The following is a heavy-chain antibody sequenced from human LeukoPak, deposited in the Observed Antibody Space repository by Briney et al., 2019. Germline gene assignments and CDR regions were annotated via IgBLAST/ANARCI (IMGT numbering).Heavy chain of an antibody. Sequence: SETLSLTCTVSGGSISSSSYYWGWIRQPPGKGLEWIGSIYYSGSTYYNPSLKSRVTISVYTSKNQFSLKLSSVTAADTAVYYCARLPRISYGSGTSWLDPWGQGTLVTVSS. D-gene: IGHD3-10*01. V-gene: IGHV4-39*01. CDR3: ARLPRISYGSGTSWLDP. CDR1: GGSISSSSYY. CDR2: IYYSGST. J-gene: IGHJ5*02.